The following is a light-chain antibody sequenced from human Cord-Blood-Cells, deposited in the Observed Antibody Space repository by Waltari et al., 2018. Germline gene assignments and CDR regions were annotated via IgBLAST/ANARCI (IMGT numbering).Light chain of an antibody. CDR2: VAS. CDR1: QSVSSN. V-gene: IGKV3-15*01. J-gene: IGKJ4*01. CDR3: QQYNNWPPLT. Sequence: EIVMTQSPATLSVSHGERATLSCRDSQSVSSNLAWYQQKPGQAPRLLIYVASTRATVIPARFIVIGSGTEFTLTISSLQSEDFAVYYCQQYNNWPPLTFGGGTKVEIK.